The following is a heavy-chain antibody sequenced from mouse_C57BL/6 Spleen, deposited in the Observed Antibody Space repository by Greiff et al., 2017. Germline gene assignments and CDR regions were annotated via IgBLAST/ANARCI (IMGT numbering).Heavy chain of an antibody. CDR3: AREGGKGWYFDV. CDR2: IHPNSGST. CDR1: GYTFTSYW. J-gene: IGHJ1*03. D-gene: IGHD1-3*01. Sequence: QVQLQQPGAELVKPGASVKLSCKASGYTFTSYWMHWVKQRPGQGLEWIGMIHPNSGSTNYNEKFKSKATLTVDKSSSTAYMQLSSLTSEDSAVYYGAREGGKGWYFDVWGTGTTVTVSS. V-gene: IGHV1-64*01.